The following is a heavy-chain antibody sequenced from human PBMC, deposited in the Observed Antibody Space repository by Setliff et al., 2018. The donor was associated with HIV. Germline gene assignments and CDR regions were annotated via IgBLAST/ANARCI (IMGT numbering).Heavy chain of an antibody. V-gene: IGHV1-69*05. CDR3: ARSTTAD. Sequence: GASVKVSCKAFGGTFSSYAISWVRQAPGQGLEWVGGIIPIFGTANYAQKFQGRVTMTRDTSISTAYMELSRLRSDDTAVYYCARSTTADWGQGTMVTVSS. D-gene: IGHD4-17*01. CDR1: GGTFSSYA. CDR2: IIPIFGTA. J-gene: IGHJ4*02.